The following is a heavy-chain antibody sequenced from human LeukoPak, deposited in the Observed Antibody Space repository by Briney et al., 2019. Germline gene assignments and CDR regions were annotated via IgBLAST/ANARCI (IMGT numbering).Heavy chain of an antibody. Sequence: GESLKISCETSGYNFTTYWIGWVRQVPGKGLEWMGIIYPGDSDTRYSPSFQGQVTISVDKSISTAYLQWSSLKASDTAMFYCARLGNSYCTNGVCYNNWFDPWGQGTLVTVSS. D-gene: IGHD2-8*01. V-gene: IGHV5-51*01. J-gene: IGHJ5*02. CDR2: IYPGDSDT. CDR3: ARLGNSYCTNGVCYNNWFDP. CDR1: GYNFTTYW.